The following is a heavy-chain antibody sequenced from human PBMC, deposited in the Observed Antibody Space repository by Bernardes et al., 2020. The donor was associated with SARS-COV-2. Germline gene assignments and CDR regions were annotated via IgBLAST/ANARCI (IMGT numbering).Heavy chain of an antibody. CDR3: ARAEGDLRFLESPNQAYSYYGMDV. CDR2: IYSSGST. CDR1: GGSINSGDYY. J-gene: IGHJ6*02. Sequence: SETLSLTCTVSGGSINSGDYYWNWIRQPPGKGLEWLGYIYSSGSTHYNPSLKSRLTISVDKSKNHFSLRLSSVTAADTAVYFCARAEGDLRFLESPNQAYSYYGMDVWGQGTTVTVSS. V-gene: IGHV4-30-4*01. D-gene: IGHD3-3*01.